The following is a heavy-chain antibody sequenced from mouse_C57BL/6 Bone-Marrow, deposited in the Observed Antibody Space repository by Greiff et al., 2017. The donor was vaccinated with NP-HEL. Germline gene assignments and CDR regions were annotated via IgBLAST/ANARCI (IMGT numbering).Heavy chain of an antibody. D-gene: IGHD1-1*01. CDR3: TYYGDYFDY. J-gene: IGHJ2*01. V-gene: IGHV14-4*01. CDR1: GFNIKDDY. CDR2: IDPENGDT. Sequence: EVQRVESGAELVRPGASVKLSCTASGFNIKDDYMHWVKQRPEQGLEWIGWIDPENGDTEYASKFQGKATITADTSSNTAYLQLSSLTSEDTAVYYCTYYGDYFDYWGQGTTLTVSS.